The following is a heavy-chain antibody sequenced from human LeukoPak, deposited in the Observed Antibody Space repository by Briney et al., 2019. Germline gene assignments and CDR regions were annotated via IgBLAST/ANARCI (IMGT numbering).Heavy chain of an antibody. CDR1: GDSISPYY. V-gene: IGHV4-59*08. D-gene: IGHD5/OR15-5a*01. Sequence: SETLSLTCTVSGDSISPYYWSWIRQPPGKGLEWIGYISYSGTTNYNPSLKSRVTLSVHTPQNHFSLSLTSVTAADTAVYYCARHGQSTVLSHLDSWGQGILVTVSS. J-gene: IGHJ4*02. CDR2: ISYSGTT. CDR3: ARHGQSTVLSHLDS.